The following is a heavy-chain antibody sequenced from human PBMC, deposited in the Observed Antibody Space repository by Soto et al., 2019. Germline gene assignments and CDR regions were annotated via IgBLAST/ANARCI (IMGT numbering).Heavy chain of an antibody. CDR1: GYTFNDYG. CDR3: ARASYCSGGTCTNWFHP. V-gene: IGHV1-18*01. Sequence: QLVQSGAEVKKPGASVKVSCKASGYTFNDYGITWVRQAPGQGLEWVGWISTSIGHTNYAQSFQGRVTLTTDRSTTTAYMELRSLRSDDTAVYYCARASYCSGGTCTNWFHPWGQGTQVTVSS. D-gene: IGHD2-15*01. CDR2: ISTSIGHT. J-gene: IGHJ5*02.